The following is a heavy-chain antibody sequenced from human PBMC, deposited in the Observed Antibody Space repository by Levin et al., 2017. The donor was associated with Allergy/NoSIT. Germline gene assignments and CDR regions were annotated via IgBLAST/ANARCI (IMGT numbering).Heavy chain of an antibody. CDR2: ISGSGGST. V-gene: IGHV3-23*01. CDR3: AKRRVVVVVPAALKEGFDY. Sequence: GGSLRLSCAASGFTFSSYAMSWVRQAPGKGLEWVSAISGSGGSTYYADSVKGRLTISRDNSKNTLYLQMNSLRAEDTAVYYCAKRRVVVVVPAALKEGFDYWGQGTLVTVSS. J-gene: IGHJ4*02. D-gene: IGHD2-2*01. CDR1: GFTFSSYA.